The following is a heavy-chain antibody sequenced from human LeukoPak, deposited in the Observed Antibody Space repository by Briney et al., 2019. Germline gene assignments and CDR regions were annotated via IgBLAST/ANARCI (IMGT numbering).Heavy chain of an antibody. CDR2: IYYSGST. Sequence: SETLSLTCTVSGGSISSSSYYWVWIRQPPGKGLEWIGSIYYSGSTYYNPSLKSRVTISVDTSKNQFSLKLTSVTAADTAVYYCAHLGVGRTFPFDYWGQGTLVTVSS. J-gene: IGHJ4*02. V-gene: IGHV4-39*07. D-gene: IGHD1-26*01. CDR1: GGSISSSSYY. CDR3: AHLGVGRTFPFDY.